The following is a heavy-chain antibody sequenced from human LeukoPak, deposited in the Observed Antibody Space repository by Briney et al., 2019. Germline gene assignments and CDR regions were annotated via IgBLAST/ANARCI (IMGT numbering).Heavy chain of an antibody. D-gene: IGHD2-21*02. Sequence: PSETLSLTCDVSGDSISSHPWSWIRQPPGKGLDYIGFIDYNGNTNYNPSLKSRVTISLDIFKNQFSLSLNSVSAADTAVYYCARLAKCDGNCYSFDLWGQGMLVTVSS. CDR1: GDSISSHP. CDR2: IDYNGNT. V-gene: IGHV4-59*11. J-gene: IGHJ4*02. CDR3: ARLAKCDGNCYSFDL.